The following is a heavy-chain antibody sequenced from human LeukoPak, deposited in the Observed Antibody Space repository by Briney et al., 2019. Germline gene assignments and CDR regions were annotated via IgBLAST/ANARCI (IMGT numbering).Heavy chain of an antibody. CDR2: IWYDGSNK. Sequence: GGSLRLSCAASGFTFSSYGMHWVRQAPDKGLEWVAVIWYDGSNKYYADSVKGRFTISRDNSKNTLYLQMNSLRAEDTAVYYCAREGSCSSTSCYADYYYYGMDVWGQGTTVTVSS. J-gene: IGHJ6*02. D-gene: IGHD2-2*01. CDR1: GFTFSSYG. CDR3: AREGSCSSTSCYADYYYYGMDV. V-gene: IGHV3-33*01.